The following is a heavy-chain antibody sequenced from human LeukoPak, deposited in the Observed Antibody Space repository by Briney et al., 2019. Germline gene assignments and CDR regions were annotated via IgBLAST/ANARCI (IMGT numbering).Heavy chain of an antibody. J-gene: IGHJ6*02. D-gene: IGHD2-15*01. CDR3: VKVYSTYYYYYGMDV. V-gene: IGHV3-64D*09. CDR2: ISSNGGST. Sequence: GGSLRLSCSASGFTFSSYAMHWVRQAPGQGLQYVSAISSNGGSTYYADSVKGRFSISRDNSKNTLYPQMSSLRAEDTAVYYCVKVYSTYYYYYGMDVWGQGTTVTVSS. CDR1: GFTFSSYA.